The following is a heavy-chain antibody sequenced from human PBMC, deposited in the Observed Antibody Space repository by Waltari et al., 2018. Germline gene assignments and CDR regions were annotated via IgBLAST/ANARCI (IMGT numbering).Heavy chain of an antibody. J-gene: IGHJ6*03. V-gene: IGHV1-69*05. CDR3: ARSRAYCSSTSCSHYYYYYMDV. Sequence: QVQLVQSGAEVKKPGSSVKVSCKASGGTFSSYAISWVRQAPGQVLEWMGGIIPIFGTANYAQKFQGIVTITTDESTSTAYMELSSLRSEDTAVYYCARSRAYCSSTSCSHYYYYYMDVWGKGTTVTVSS. D-gene: IGHD2-2*01. CDR1: GGTFSSYA. CDR2: IIPIFGTA.